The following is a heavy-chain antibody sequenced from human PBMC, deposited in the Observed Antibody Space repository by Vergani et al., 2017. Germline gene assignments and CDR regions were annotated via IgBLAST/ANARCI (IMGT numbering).Heavy chain of an antibody. Sequence: VQLVESGGGVVQPGGSLRLSCAASGFTFTNFAMTWVRQAPGEGLEWVSGISGSGGFTYYADSVKGRFTISRDNSKNTMFLQMNSLRPEDTAVYYCARGMTTETTDLDGFDIWGQGTMVSVSS. J-gene: IGHJ3*02. CDR3: ARGMTTETTDLDGFDI. CDR1: GFTFTNFA. CDR2: ISGSGGFT. V-gene: IGHV3-23*04. D-gene: IGHD4-17*01.